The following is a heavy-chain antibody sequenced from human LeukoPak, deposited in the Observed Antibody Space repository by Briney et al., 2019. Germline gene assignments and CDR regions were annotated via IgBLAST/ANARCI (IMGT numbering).Heavy chain of an antibody. CDR1: GYTFTSYY. J-gene: IGHJ6*02. D-gene: IGHD3-22*01. V-gene: IGHV1-46*01. CDR2: INPSGGST. CDR3: ARDLGYYDSSGYYPLGYYYGMDV. Sequence: VASVKVSCKASGYTFTSYYMHWVRQAPGQGLEWMGIINPSGGSTSYAQKFQGWVTMTRDTSISTAYMELSRLRSDDTAVYYCARDLGYYDSSGYYPLGYYYGMDVWGQGTTVTVSS.